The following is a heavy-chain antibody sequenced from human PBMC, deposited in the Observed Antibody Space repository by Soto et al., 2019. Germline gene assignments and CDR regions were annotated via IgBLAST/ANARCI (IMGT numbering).Heavy chain of an antibody. CDR2: ISGSGGST. CDR1: GFTFSSYA. D-gene: IGHD3-3*01. Sequence: GGSLRLSCAASGFTFSSYAVSWVRQAPGKGLEWVSAISGSGGSTYYADSVKGRFTISRDNSKNTLYLQMNSLRAEDTAVYYCAKDIWSGYDFWSGYRGQAFDIWGQGTMVTVSS. CDR3: AKDIWSGYDFWSGYRGQAFDI. J-gene: IGHJ3*02. V-gene: IGHV3-23*01.